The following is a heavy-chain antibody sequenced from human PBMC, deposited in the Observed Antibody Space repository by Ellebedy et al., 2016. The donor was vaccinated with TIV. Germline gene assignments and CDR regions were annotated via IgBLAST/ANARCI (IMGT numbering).Heavy chain of an antibody. J-gene: IGHJ4*02. CDR1: GFTFSRYT. V-gene: IGHV3-21*01. D-gene: IGHD4-17*01. CDR2: ISSSSSYI. CDR3: ARGYGDYVD. Sequence: GESLKISCAASGFTFSRYTMTWVRQAPGKGLEWVSSISSSSSYIFYADSVKGRFSSSRDNAKNSLSLQMISLRAADTAVYYCARGYGDYVDWGQGTLVTVSS.